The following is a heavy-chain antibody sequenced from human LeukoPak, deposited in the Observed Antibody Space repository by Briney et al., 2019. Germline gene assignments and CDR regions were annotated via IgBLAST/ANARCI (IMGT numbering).Heavy chain of an antibody. Sequence: ASVKVSCKASGYTFTGYYMHWVRQAPGQGLEWMGWTNPNSGGTNYAQKFQGRVTMTRDTSISTAYMELSRLRSDDTAVYYCARDRCSSTSCYRRWFDPWGQGTLVTVSS. CDR3: ARDRCSSTSCYRRWFDP. D-gene: IGHD2-2*02. CDR1: GYTFTGYY. CDR2: TNPNSGGT. J-gene: IGHJ5*02. V-gene: IGHV1-2*02.